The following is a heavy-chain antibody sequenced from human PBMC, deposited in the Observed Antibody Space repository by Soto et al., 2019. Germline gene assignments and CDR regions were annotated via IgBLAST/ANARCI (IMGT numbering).Heavy chain of an antibody. CDR3: VYSPGYSYASY. V-gene: IGHV4-39*06. Sequence: KPSETLSLTCTVSGGSITSSYYWGWIRQPPGKGLEWIGSIYYSGSTYYSPSLKMSRLTITKDTSKNQVVLTMTNMDPVDTATYYCVYSPGYSYASYWGQGALVTVSS. J-gene: IGHJ4*02. D-gene: IGHD5-18*01. CDR2: IYYSGST. CDR1: GGSITSSYY.